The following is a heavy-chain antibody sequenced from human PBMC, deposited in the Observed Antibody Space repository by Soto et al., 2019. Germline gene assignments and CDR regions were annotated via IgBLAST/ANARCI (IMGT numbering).Heavy chain of an antibody. CDR2: INPNSGGT. CDR3: ATHRSGRFLEWSTEGSLGY. CDR1: GYTFTGYY. J-gene: IGHJ4*02. Sequence: ASVKVSCKASGYTFTGYYMHWVRQAPGQGLEWMGWINPNSGGTNYAQKFQGRVTMTGDTSTGTAYMELSSLRSEDTAVYYCATHRSGRFLEWSTEGSLGYWGQGTLVTVSS. D-gene: IGHD3-3*01. V-gene: IGHV1-2*02.